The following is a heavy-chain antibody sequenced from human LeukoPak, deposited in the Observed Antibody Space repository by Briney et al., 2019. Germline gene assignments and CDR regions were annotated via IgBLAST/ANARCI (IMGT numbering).Heavy chain of an antibody. CDR1: GFTFSSYG. V-gene: IGHV3-33*01. J-gene: IGHJ4*01. Sequence: GGSLRLSCAASGFTFSSYGMHWVRQAPGKGLEWVAVIWYDGSNKYYADSVKGRFTISRDNSKITLYLQMNSLRAEDTAVYYCARDSNTMIKLDWGQGTLVTVSS. CDR3: ARDSNTMIKLD. CDR2: IWYDGSNK. D-gene: IGHD3-22*01.